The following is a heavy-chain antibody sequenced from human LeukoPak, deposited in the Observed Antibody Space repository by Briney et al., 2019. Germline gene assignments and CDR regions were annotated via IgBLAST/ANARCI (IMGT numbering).Heavy chain of an antibody. D-gene: IGHD4-17*01. CDR2: MSYDGSNK. J-gene: IGHJ3*02. CDR3: ARTTVVTPRAFDI. CDR1: GFIFNNYG. V-gene: IGHV3-30*03. Sequence: GGSLRLSCAASGFIFNNYGMHWVRQAPGKGLEWVAVMSYDGSNKYYADSVKGRFTISRDNSKNTLYLQMNSLRAEDTAVYYCARTTVVTPRAFDIWGQGTMVTVSS.